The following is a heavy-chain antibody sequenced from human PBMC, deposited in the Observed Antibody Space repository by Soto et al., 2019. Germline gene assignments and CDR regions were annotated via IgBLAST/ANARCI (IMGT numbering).Heavy chain of an antibody. V-gene: IGHV3-33*01. Sequence: QVQLVESGGGVVQPGRSMRLSCAASGFTFSNYGMHWVRQTPGRGLEWVAVIWLDGRNIVYGNSVKGRFTVSRDNSKNMLYLQMDSLGVEDTAVYYCARDEIQVWSYVGSFDYWGQGTLVTVSS. D-gene: IGHD5-18*01. CDR2: IWLDGRNI. J-gene: IGHJ4*02. CDR1: GFTFSNYG. CDR3: ARDEIQVWSYVGSFDY.